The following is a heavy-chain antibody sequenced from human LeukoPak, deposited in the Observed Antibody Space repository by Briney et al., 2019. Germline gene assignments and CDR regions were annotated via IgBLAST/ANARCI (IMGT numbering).Heavy chain of an antibody. J-gene: IGHJ4*01. D-gene: IGHD5-18*01. CDR2: IFSGGST. CDR1: GFTVSSDY. CDR3: ARDRSTYGYLGFHLDY. Sequence: GGSLRLSCAASGFTVSSDYMSWVRQAPGKGLEWVSAIFSGGSTYYADSVKGRFTISRDNSKNTLNLHMNSLRAEDTAIYYCARDRSTYGYLGFHLDYWGHGTLLTVSS. V-gene: IGHV3-53*01.